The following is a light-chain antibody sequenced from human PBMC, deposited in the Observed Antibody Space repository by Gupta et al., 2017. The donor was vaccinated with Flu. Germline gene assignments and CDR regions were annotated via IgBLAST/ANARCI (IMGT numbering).Light chain of an antibody. CDR2: DND. V-gene: IGLV1-51*01. J-gene: IGLJ3*02. Sequence: APGQKVTISCSGSTSRIGTNYVCWYQQFPGTAPKLLIYDNDVRPSGIPDRFSGSKSGTSASLAISGLQTADEADYYCGTWDGSLNVGVFGG. CDR1: TSRIGTNY. CDR3: GTWDGSLNVGV.